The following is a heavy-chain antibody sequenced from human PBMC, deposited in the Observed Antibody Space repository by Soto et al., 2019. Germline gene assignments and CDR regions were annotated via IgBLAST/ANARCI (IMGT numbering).Heavy chain of an antibody. CDR1: GFTFSSYE. J-gene: IGHJ4*02. Sequence: EVQLVESGGGLVQPGGSLRLSCAASGFTFSSYEMNWVRQAPGKGLEWVSYISSSGSTIYYADSVKGRFTISRDNAKNSLYLQMNSLRAEDTAVYYGARDGGGSYRPFDYWGQGTLVTVSS. D-gene: IGHD1-26*01. V-gene: IGHV3-48*03. CDR2: ISSSGSTI. CDR3: ARDGGGSYRPFDY.